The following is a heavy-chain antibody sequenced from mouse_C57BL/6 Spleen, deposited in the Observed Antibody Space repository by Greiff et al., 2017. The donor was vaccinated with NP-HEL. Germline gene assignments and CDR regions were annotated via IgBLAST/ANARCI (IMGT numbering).Heavy chain of an antibody. J-gene: IGHJ1*03. Sequence: QVQLQQSGAELVRPGASVKLSCKASGYTFTDYYINWVKQRPGQGLEWIARIYPGSGNTYYNEKFKGKATLTAEKSSSTAYMQLSSLTSEDSAVYFCARSPLDWYFDVWGTGTTVTVSS. CDR1: GYTFTDYY. V-gene: IGHV1-76*01. CDR2: IYPGSGNT. CDR3: ARSPLDWYFDV.